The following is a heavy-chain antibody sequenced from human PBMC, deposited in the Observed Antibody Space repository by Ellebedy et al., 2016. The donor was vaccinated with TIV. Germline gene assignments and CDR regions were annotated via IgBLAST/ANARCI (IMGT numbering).Heavy chain of an antibody. CDR1: GYTFTNYG. CDR3: ARDTYYYDSSGHYDAFDI. V-gene: IGHV1-18*04. D-gene: IGHD3-22*01. CDR2: ISAYNGYT. J-gene: IGHJ3*02. Sequence: ASVKVSCXASGYTFTNYGISWVRQAPGQGLEWMGWISAYNGYTNYVQNLQGRVTMTTDTSTSTAYMELRSLRSDDTAVYYCARDTYYYDSSGHYDAFDIWGQGTMVTVSS.